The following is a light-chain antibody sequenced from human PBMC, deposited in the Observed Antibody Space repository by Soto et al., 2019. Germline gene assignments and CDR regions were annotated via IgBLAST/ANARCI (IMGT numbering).Light chain of an antibody. V-gene: IGKV3-15*01. CDR3: QQYGNSPQIT. J-gene: IGKJ5*01. Sequence: EIVMTQSPATLSVSPGERATLSCRASQSFSSNLAWYQQKPGQAPRLLIYGASTRATGIPDRFSGSGSGTDFTLTISRLEPEDFAVYFCQQYGNSPQITCGQRXRL. CDR1: QSFSSN. CDR2: GAS.